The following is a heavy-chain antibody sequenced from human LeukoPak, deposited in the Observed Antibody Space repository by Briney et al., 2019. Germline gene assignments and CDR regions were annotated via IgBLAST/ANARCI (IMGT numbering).Heavy chain of an antibody. CDR2: IYPGDSDT. D-gene: IGHD3-9*01. J-gene: IGHJ6*02. CDR3: ARRKYDILTGGAYYYGMDV. Sequence: GESLKISCEGSGYTFTKYWIGWVRQMPGKGLEWMGIIYPGDSDTRYSPSFQGQVTISADKSISTAYLQWSSLKASDTAMYYCARRKYDILTGGAYYYGMDVWGQGTTVTVSS. V-gene: IGHV5-51*01. CDR1: GYTFTKYW.